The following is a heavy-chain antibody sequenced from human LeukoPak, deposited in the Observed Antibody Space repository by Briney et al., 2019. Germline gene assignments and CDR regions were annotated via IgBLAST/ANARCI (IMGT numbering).Heavy chain of an antibody. CDR2: ISGSDDST. V-gene: IGHV3-23*01. J-gene: IGHJ5*02. Sequence: PGGSLRLSCAASGFTFSDYYMSWVRQAPGKGLEWVSTISGSDDSTYSADSVKGRFTISRDNSKNTLYLQMSSLRAEDTAVYYCAKHLTGTTSVIWFDPWGQGTLVTVSS. CDR3: AKHLTGTTSVIWFDP. CDR1: GFTFSDYY. D-gene: IGHD1-20*01.